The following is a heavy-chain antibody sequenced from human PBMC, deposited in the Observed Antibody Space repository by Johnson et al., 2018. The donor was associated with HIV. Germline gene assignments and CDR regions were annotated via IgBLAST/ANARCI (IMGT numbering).Heavy chain of an antibody. CDR3: ARPKGSYQEWDAFDI. V-gene: IGHV3-7*01. Sequence: VQVVESGGGLVQPGGSLRLSCAASGFTFSSYWMSWVRQAPGKGLEWVANIKQDGSETYYVDSVKGRFTISRDNSKNTLYLQMNSLRAEDTAVYYCARPKGSYQEWDAFDIWGQGTMVTVSS. D-gene: IGHD1-26*01. J-gene: IGHJ3*02. CDR2: IKQDGSET. CDR1: GFTFSSYW.